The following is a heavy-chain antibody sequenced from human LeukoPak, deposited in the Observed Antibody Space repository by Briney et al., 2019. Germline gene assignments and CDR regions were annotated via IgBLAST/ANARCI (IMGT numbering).Heavy chain of an antibody. CDR2: INHSGST. D-gene: IGHD3-22*01. V-gene: IGHV4-34*01. J-gene: IGHJ6*02. Sequence: SETLSLTCAVYGGSFSGYYWSWIRQPPGKGLEWIGEINHSGSTNYNPSLKSRVTISVDTSKNQFSLKLSSVTAADTAVYYCARDSSGYYYVGGFGMDVWGQGTTVTVSS. CDR1: GGSFSGYY. CDR3: ARDSSGYYYVGGFGMDV.